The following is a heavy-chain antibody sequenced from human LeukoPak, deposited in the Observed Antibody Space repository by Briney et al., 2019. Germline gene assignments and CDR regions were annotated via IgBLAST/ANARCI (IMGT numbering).Heavy chain of an antibody. D-gene: IGHD3-22*01. CDR3: ARDRGYYYDSSGPVHYYYGMDV. J-gene: IGHJ6*02. V-gene: IGHV4-59*01. CDR1: DGSINGYY. Sequence: SETLSLTCTVSDGSINGYYWSWIRQPPGKGLDWIGYMYSGGTTNYNPSLKSRVTVSVDTSKNQFSLKLSSVTAADTAVYYCARDRGYYYDSSGPVHYYYGMDVWGQGTTVTVSS. CDR2: MYSGGTT.